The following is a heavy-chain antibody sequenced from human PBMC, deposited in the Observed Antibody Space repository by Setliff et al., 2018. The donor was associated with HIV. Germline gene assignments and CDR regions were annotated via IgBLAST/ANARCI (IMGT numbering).Heavy chain of an antibody. Sequence: GGSLRLSCAASGFTFSSYAMNWVRQTPGKGLEWVGRIQSKIDGGTTDYAAPVKGRFTISKDDSINTLYLQMNSLETEDTAVYYCTTLVGANPYHDAFDIWGQGTMVTVSS. CDR3: TTLVGANPYHDAFDI. CDR2: IQSKIDGGTT. CDR1: GFTFSSYA. D-gene: IGHD1-26*01. V-gene: IGHV3-15*01. J-gene: IGHJ3*02.